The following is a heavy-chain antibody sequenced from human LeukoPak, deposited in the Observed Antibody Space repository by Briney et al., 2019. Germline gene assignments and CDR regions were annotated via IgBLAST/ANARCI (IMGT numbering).Heavy chain of an antibody. CDR1: GGTFSSYA. D-gene: IGHD3-3*01. J-gene: IGHJ3*02. Sequence: GASVKVSCKASGGTFSSYAISWVRHAPGHGLEWRGGIIPIFGTANYAQKFQGRVTITADKSTSTTYMELSSLRSEDTAVYYGATCRNTYFCDRPPPLLDAFNTCGNGTTITVSS. V-gene: IGHV1-69*06. CDR3: ATCRNTYFCDRPPPLLDAFNT. CDR2: IIPIFGTA.